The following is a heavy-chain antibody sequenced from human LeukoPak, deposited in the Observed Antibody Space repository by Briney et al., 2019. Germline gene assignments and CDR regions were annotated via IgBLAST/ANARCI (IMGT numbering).Heavy chain of an antibody. D-gene: IGHD5-24*01. CDR1: GFTFSSYG. J-gene: IGHJ4*02. CDR3: ATVSGRSGDGYNLDY. V-gene: IGHV1-24*01. CDR2: FDPEDGET. Sequence: KPGGSLRLSCAASGFTFSSYGMHWVRQAPGKGLEWMGGFDPEDGETIYAQKFQGRVTMTEDTSTDTAYMELSSLRSEDTAVYYCATVSGRSGDGYNLDYWGQGTLVTVSS.